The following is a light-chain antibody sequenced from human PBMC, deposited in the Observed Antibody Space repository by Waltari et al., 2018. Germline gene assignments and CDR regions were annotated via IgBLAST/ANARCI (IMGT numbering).Light chain of an antibody. V-gene: IGLV1-47*01. CDR2: RNN. CDR3: AAWDDSLSGRV. Sequence: QSVLTQPPSASGTPGQRVTISCSGSRSNIGSNYVYWYQQVPGTAPKLLIYRNNQPPSGVPDRFSGSKSGTSASLAISGLRSEDEADYYCAAWDDSLSGRVFGGGTKVTVL. CDR1: RSNIGSNY. J-gene: IGLJ3*02.